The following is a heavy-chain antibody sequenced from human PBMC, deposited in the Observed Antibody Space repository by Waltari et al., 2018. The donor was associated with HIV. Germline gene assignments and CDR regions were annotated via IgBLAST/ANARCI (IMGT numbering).Heavy chain of an antibody. CDR3: TRLSGNDAFDV. D-gene: IGHD1-1*01. J-gene: IGHJ3*01. V-gene: IGHV3-73*02. CDR2: IRSTANGYTT. CDR1: GFTFSRSA. Sequence: EVQLVESGGGLVQPGESLKLSCSASGFTFSRSAIHWVRQAPGKGLDWIGRIRSTANGYTTAYGASVKGRFIISRDDSKNTAYLQVSSLKTEDTALFYCTRLSGNDAFDVWGQGTLVTVSS.